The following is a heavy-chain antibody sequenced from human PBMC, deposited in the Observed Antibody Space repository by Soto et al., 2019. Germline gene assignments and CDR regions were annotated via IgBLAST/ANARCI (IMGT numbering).Heavy chain of an antibody. V-gene: IGHV3-7*01. CDR3: ASEGDSSSGGAFEI. Sequence: PGGSLRLSCAASGFTFSSYWMSWVRQAPGKGLEWVANIKQDGSEKYYVDSVKGRFTISRDNAKNSLYLQMNSLRAEDTAVYYCASEGDSSSGGAFEIWGQGAMVTVSS. CDR1: GFTFSSYW. J-gene: IGHJ3*02. D-gene: IGHD6-6*01. CDR2: IKQDGSEK.